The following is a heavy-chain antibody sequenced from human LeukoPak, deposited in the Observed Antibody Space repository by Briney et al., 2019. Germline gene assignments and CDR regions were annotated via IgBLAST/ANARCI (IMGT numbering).Heavy chain of an antibody. CDR2: KKNGGSEK. J-gene: IGHJ4*02. D-gene: IGHD2-15*01. CDR1: GFTFRSYW. CDR3: ARARLGFTRGIGTNYFDY. V-gene: IGHV3-7*01. Sequence: GGSLRLSCAASGFTFRSYWMSGVRQAPGKGLEWVANKKNGGSEKYYVDSVKGRFTISRDNAKNLLYLQMNSLRAEDTAVYFCARARLGFTRGIGTNYFDYWGQGTLVTVSS.